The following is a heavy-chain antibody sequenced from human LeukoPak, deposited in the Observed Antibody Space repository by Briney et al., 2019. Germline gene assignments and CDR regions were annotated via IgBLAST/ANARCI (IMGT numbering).Heavy chain of an antibody. V-gene: IGHV3-7*04. CDR1: GFTFSDYW. J-gene: IGHJ4*02. CDR3: AGGALDY. CDR2: INQDGRQQ. Sequence: GGSLRLSCVASGFTFSDYWMSWVRQAPGQGLEWVANINQDGRQQHFVGSVKGRFTISRDNAKDSLFPQMDSLRDEDTAVYYCAGGALDYWGQGTLVTVSS.